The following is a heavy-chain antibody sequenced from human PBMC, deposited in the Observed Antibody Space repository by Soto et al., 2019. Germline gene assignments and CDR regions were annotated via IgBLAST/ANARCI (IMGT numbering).Heavy chain of an antibody. CDR3: ARGTSYCTNGVCTHYYGMDV. V-gene: IGHV1-69*06. CDR2: IIPIFGTA. Sequence: QVQLVQSGAEVKKPGSSVKVSCKASGGTFSSYAISWVRQAPGQGLEWMGGIIPIFGTANYAQKFQGRVTITADKSTSTAYMELSSLRSEDTAVYYCARGTSYCTNGVCTHYYGMDVWGQGTTVTVSS. D-gene: IGHD2-8*01. J-gene: IGHJ6*02. CDR1: GGTFSSYA.